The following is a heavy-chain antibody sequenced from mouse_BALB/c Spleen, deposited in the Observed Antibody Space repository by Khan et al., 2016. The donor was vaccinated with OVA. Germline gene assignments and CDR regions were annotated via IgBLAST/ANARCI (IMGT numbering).Heavy chain of an antibody. CDR3: ARFYGGDFDY. Sequence: EVQLVESGPGLVKPSQSLSLTCTVTGYSITSDYAWNWIRQFPGNKLDWMGFISYSGTTNYNPYLKSRISITRETCEYQFGRRLNSVTTEYTATYDCARFYGGDFDYWSQGTTLTVSS. D-gene: IGHD1-1*01. CDR1: GYSITSDYA. V-gene: IGHV3-2*02. J-gene: IGHJ2*01. CDR2: ISYSGTT.